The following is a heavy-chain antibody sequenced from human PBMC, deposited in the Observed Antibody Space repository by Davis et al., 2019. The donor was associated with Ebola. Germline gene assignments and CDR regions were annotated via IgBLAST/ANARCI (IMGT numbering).Heavy chain of an antibody. V-gene: IGHV4-31*03. D-gene: IGHD3-3*01. Sequence: SETLSLTCTVSGGSISSGGYYWSWIRQHPGKGLEWIGYIYYSGSTYYNPSLKSRVTISVAPSKNQFSLKLSSVTAADTAVYYCARDQMDFWSGYYTTGGMDVWGQGTTVTVSS. CDR2: IYYSGST. CDR1: GGSISSGGYY. J-gene: IGHJ6*02. CDR3: ARDQMDFWSGYYTTGGMDV.